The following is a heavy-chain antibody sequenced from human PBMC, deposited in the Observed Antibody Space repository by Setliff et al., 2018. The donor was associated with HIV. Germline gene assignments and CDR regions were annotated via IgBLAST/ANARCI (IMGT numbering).Heavy chain of an antibody. V-gene: IGHV1-3*01. CDR2: INAGNGNT. Sequence: ASVKVSCKASGYTFTRYAIHWVRQAPGQRLEWMGWINAGNGNTEYSQKFQGRVIITRDTSATTAYMELYSLRSEDTAVYYCARGTYCGGDCYSSLLASYYFDYRGQETLVTVSS. CDR1: GYTFTRYA. CDR3: ARGTYCGGDCYSSLLASYYFDY. J-gene: IGHJ4*02. D-gene: IGHD2-21*01.